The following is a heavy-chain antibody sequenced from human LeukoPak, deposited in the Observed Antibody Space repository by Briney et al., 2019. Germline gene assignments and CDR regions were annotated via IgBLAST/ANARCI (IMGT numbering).Heavy chain of an antibody. D-gene: IGHD4-17*01. CDR1: GFTFDDYG. J-gene: IGHJ4*02. V-gene: IGHV3-20*04. Sequence: GGSLRLSCAASGFTFDDYGMSWVRQAPGKGLEWVSGINWNGGSTGYADSVKGRFTISRDNAKNSLYLQMNSLRAEDTALYYCARVTNYGDYSGLFDYWGQGTLVTVSS. CDR3: ARVTNYGDYSGLFDY. CDR2: INWNGGST.